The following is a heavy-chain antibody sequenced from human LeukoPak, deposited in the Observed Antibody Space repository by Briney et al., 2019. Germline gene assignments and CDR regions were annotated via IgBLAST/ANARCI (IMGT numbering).Heavy chain of an antibody. Sequence: SETLSLTCTVSGGSISGYYWSWIRQPAGKGLEWIGRGYTSGSTNYNPSLKSRVTMSIDTSKNQFSPNLSSVTAADTAVYYCAKSPSGRGGYNWFDPWGQGTLVTVSS. V-gene: IGHV4-4*07. CDR2: GYTSGST. D-gene: IGHD3-16*01. CDR1: GGSISGYY. J-gene: IGHJ5*02. CDR3: AKSPSGRGGYNWFDP.